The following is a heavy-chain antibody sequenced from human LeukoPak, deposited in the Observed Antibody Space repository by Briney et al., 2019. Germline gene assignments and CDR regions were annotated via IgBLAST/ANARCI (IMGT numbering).Heavy chain of an antibody. Sequence: PGGSLRLSCAASGFTFSSYAMHWVRQAPGKGLEYVSAISSNGGSTYYANSMKGRFTISRDNSKNTLYLQMGSLRAEDMAVYYCARSDYYDSSGYYSVLFDYWGQGTLVTVSS. CDR2: ISSNGGST. CDR1: GFTFSSYA. CDR3: ARSDYYDSSGYYSVLFDY. V-gene: IGHV3-64*01. J-gene: IGHJ4*02. D-gene: IGHD3-22*01.